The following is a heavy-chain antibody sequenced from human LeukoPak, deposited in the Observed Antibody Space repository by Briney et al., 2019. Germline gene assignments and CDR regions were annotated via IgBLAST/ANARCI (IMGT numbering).Heavy chain of an antibody. CDR1: GVPISSRSYY. CDR3: ARPGIAVAGTPYFDY. CDR2: IYHSGST. V-gene: IGHV4-39*01. J-gene: IGHJ4*02. D-gene: IGHD6-19*01. Sequence: SETLSLTCSVSGVPISSRSYYWGWIRQPPGKGLEWIGYIYHSGSTYYNPSLKSRVTISVDTSKNQFSLKLSSVTAADTAVYYCARPGIAVAGTPYFDYWGQGTLVTVSS.